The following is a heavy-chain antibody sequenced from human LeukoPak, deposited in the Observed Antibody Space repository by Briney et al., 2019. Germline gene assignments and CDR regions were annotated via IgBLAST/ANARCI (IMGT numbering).Heavy chain of an antibody. Sequence: PGGSLRLSCAASGFTFSSYAMSWVRQAPGKGLEWVSAISGSGGSTYYADSVKGRFTISRDNSKNTLYLQMNSLRAEDTAIYYCAKVKGITIFGVVPVFWDYWGQGTLVTVSS. J-gene: IGHJ4*02. CDR2: ISGSGGST. CDR1: GFTFSSYA. CDR3: AKVKGITIFGVVPVFWDY. D-gene: IGHD3-3*01. V-gene: IGHV3-23*01.